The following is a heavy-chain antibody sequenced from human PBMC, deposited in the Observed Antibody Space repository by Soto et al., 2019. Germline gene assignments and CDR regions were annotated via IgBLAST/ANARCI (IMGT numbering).Heavy chain of an antibody. Sequence: EVQLVESGGGLVQPGGSLKLSCEASGFIFSDSAIHWVRQASGKGPEWVGRIRSKVNNYATVYAASVKGRFTISRADSXNTAYLQMNSLKPEDTAVYYCSRRRDWTAMDPLDYWGQGTLVTVSS. CDR2: IRSKVNNYAT. J-gene: IGHJ4*02. D-gene: IGHD5-18*01. CDR3: SRRRDWTAMDPLDY. V-gene: IGHV3-73*02. CDR1: GFIFSDSA.